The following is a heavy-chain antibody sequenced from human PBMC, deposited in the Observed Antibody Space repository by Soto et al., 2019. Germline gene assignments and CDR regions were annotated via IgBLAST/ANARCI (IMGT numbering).Heavy chain of an antibody. Sequence: QVQLVQSGAEVKKPGSSVKVSCKAPGGTFSSYAISWVRQAPGQGLEWMGGIIPIYGTAKYAQKFQGSVTITADESTSTGYMELSSLRSEDTAVYYCARSQGGSSSFEIYYYYYYGMDVWGQGTTVTVSS. CDR1: GGTFSSYA. J-gene: IGHJ6*01. CDR3: ARSQGGSSSFEIYYYYYYGMDV. V-gene: IGHV1-69*01. D-gene: IGHD2-15*01. CDR2: IIPIYGTA.